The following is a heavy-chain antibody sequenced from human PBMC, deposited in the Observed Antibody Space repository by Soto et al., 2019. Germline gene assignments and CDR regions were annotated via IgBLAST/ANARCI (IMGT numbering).Heavy chain of an antibody. V-gene: IGHV4-61*08. CDR1: GGSISSGGYY. D-gene: IGHD5-18*01. J-gene: IGHJ4*02. CDR2: IYSSGST. Sequence: PSETLSLTCTVSGGSISSGGYYWSWIRQSPGKGLEWIGYIYSSGSTHYNPSLQNRVTISIDTSKNQVSLKVNSVTAADTAVYYCARDHPHSYGVYYFDYWGQGTPVTVSS. CDR3: ARDHPHSYGVYYFDY.